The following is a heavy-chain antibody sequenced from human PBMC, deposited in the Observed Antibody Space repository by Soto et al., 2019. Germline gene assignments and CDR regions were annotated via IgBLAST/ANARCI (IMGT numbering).Heavy chain of an antibody. CDR1: GGSISSYY. CDR3: ARPTKGGAFDL. J-gene: IGHJ3*01. CDR2: IYYSGGT. Sequence: QVHLQESGPGLVKPSETLSLTCIVSGGSISSYYWSWIRQPPGKGLEWIGYIYYSGGTNYNPSLKSRVTISVDTSNNPFSLRLSSVTAADTAVYYCARPTKGGAFDLWGQGTMVTVSS. V-gene: IGHV4-59*08.